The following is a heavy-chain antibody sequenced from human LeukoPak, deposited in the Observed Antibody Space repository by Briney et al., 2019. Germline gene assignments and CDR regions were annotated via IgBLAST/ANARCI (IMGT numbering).Heavy chain of an antibody. D-gene: IGHD3-22*01. CDR3: AKSGDSGGYLMWFDP. V-gene: IGHV3-23*01. Sequence: GGSLRLSCAASGFTFSSYAMSWVRQAPGKGPEWVSAISGSGGSTYYADSVKGRFTISRDNSKNTLYLQMNSLRAEDTAVYYCAKSGDSGGYLMWFDPWGQGTLVTVSS. J-gene: IGHJ5*02. CDR1: GFTFSSYA. CDR2: ISGSGGST.